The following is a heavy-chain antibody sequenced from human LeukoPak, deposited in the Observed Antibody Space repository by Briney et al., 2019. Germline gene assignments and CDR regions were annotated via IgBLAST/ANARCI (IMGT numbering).Heavy chain of an antibody. Sequence: PGGSLRLSFAASGFTFSDYYMSWIRQAPGKGLEWVSYISSSGGTIYFADSVKDRFTISRDNAKNSLDLQMNSLRAEDTAMYYCARAAVVTSPFDYWGQGTLVTVSS. CDR3: ARAAVVTSPFDY. CDR2: ISSSGGTI. D-gene: IGHD4-23*01. J-gene: IGHJ4*02. V-gene: IGHV3-11*01. CDR1: GFTFSDYY.